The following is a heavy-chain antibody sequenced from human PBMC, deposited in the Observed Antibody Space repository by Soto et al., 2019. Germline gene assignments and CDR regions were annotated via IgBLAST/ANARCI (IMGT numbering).Heavy chain of an antibody. CDR3: ARLRSSSSDYFDY. Sequence: SETLSLTCNVSGGSISSYYWNWIRQSAGKGLEWIGRIYSSGSPNYNPSLKSRVTMSVDTSKNQFSLKLTSVTAADTAVYYCARLRSSSSDYFDYWGQGTLVTVSS. V-gene: IGHV4-4*07. CDR1: GGSISSYY. J-gene: IGHJ4*02. CDR2: IYSSGSP. D-gene: IGHD6-6*01.